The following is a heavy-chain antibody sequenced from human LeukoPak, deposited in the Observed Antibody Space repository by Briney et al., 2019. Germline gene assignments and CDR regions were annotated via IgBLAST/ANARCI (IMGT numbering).Heavy chain of an antibody. Sequence: GRSLRLSCEASGFTFSTYPMHWVRQAPGKGLEWVAVISYDGSNKNYADPVKGRFAISRDNSKNTLYLQMNSLREEDTAVYYCARDAISRGSGSYCDYWGQGTLVTVSS. D-gene: IGHD3-10*01. CDR1: GFTFSTYP. J-gene: IGHJ4*02. V-gene: IGHV3-30*01. CDR3: ARDAISRGSGSYCDY. CDR2: ISYDGSNK.